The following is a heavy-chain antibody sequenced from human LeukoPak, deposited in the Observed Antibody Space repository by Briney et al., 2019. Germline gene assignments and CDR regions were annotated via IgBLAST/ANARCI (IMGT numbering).Heavy chain of an antibody. V-gene: IGHV3-49*03. D-gene: IGHD3-22*01. CDR1: GFTFGDYA. J-gene: IGHJ4*02. CDR2: IRSKAYGGTT. CDR3: TREHSYFYDNSGSDY. Sequence: GGSLRLSCTASGFTFGDYAMSWFRQAPGKGLEWVGFIRSKAYGGTTEYAATVKGRFTISRDDSKSSVYLQMNSLKTEDAAVYYCTREHSYFYDNSGSDYWGQGTLVTVSS.